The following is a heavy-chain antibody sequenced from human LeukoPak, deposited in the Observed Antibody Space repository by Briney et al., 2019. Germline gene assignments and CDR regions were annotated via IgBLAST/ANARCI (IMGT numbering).Heavy chain of an antibody. V-gene: IGHV3-30*04. J-gene: IGHJ4*02. CDR3: AKDRLGALLYFDS. D-gene: IGHD1-26*01. Sequence: GRSLRLSCAASGVTFSSYAMHWVRQAPGKGLEWVALISYDGSNKYYADSVKGRFTISRDNSMNTLYLQMNSLRAEDTAVYSCAKDRLGALLYFDSWGQGTLVTVSS. CDR1: GVTFSSYA. CDR2: ISYDGSNK.